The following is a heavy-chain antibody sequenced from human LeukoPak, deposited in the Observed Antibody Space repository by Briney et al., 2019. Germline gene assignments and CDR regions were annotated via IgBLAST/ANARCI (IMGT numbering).Heavy chain of an antibody. CDR2: INPNSGGT. D-gene: IGHD5-12*01. J-gene: IGHJ5*02. V-gene: IGHV1-2*02. CDR1: GYTFTGYY. CDR3: ARGAGGYDLVSWFDP. Sequence: ASVKVSCKASGYTFTGYYMHWVRQAPGQGLEWMGWINPNSGGTNYAQKFQGRVTMTRDTSISTAYMELSRLRSDDTAVYYCARGAGGYDLVSWFDPWGQGTLVTVSS.